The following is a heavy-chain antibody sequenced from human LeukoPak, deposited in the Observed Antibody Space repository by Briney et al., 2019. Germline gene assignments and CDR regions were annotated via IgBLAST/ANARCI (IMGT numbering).Heavy chain of an antibody. D-gene: IGHD2-2*01. CDR1: GGSISSSSYY. Sequence: PSETLSLTCTVSGGSISSSSYYWGWIRQPPGKGLEWIGSIYYSGSTYYNPSLKSRVTISVDTSKNQFSLQLSSVTAADTAVYYCATSPPVVPAAITAFDIWGQGTMVTVSS. CDR2: IYYSGST. CDR3: ATSPPVVPAAITAFDI. V-gene: IGHV4-39*07. J-gene: IGHJ3*02.